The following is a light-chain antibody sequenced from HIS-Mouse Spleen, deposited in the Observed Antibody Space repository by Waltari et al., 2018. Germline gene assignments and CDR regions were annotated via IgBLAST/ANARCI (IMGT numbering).Light chain of an antibody. CDR3: QQRSNWLT. CDR1: QGVSSY. V-gene: IGKV3-11*01. Sequence: DIVLTQSPATLSLSPGERATLSCRASQGVSSYLAWYQQKPGQAPRLLIYDASNRATGIPARFSGSGSGTDFTLTISSLEPEEFAVYYCQQRSNWLTFGGGTKVEIK. CDR2: DAS. J-gene: IGKJ4*01.